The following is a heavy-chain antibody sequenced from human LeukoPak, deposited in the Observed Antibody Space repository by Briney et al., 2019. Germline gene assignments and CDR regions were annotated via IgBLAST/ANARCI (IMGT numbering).Heavy chain of an antibody. CDR3: ARPIPSRYCSSTSCYTGAFDI. V-gene: IGHV1-8*01. CDR2: MNPNSGNT. J-gene: IGHJ3*02. CDR1: GYSFTSYD. D-gene: IGHD2-2*02. Sequence: GASVKVSCKASGYSFTSYDIHWVRQAAGHGLEWMGWMNPNSGNTGYAQKFQGRVTITRNTSISTAYMELSSLRSEDTAVYYCARPIPSRYCSSTSCYTGAFDIWGQGTMVTVSS.